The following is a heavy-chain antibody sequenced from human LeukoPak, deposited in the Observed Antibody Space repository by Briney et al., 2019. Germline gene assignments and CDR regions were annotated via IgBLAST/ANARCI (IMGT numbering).Heavy chain of an antibody. Sequence: SGPTLVKPTQTLTLTCTFSGFSLSTSGVGVGWIRQPPGKALEWLAVIYWNDDKRYSPSLKNRLTITKDTSKNQVVLTMTNMDPVDTATYYCARYGDYRFLYYFHYWGQGTLVTVSS. J-gene: IGHJ4*02. V-gene: IGHV2-5*01. D-gene: IGHD4-11*01. CDR3: ARYGDYRFLYYFHY. CDR1: GFSLSTSGVG. CDR2: IYWNDDK.